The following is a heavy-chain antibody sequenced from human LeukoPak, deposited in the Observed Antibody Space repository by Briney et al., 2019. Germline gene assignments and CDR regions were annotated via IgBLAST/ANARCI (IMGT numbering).Heavy chain of an antibody. Sequence: GESLRLSCAASGFSFSSYSMNWVRQAPGKGLEWVSSISSSSSFIYYADSVKGRFTISRDNAQNSLHLQMNSLRAEETAVYYCARERGAGLSSSWIDYWGLGTLVTVSS. CDR3: ARERGAGLSSSWIDY. D-gene: IGHD6-13*01. CDR2: ISSSSSFI. CDR1: GFSFSSYS. V-gene: IGHV3-21*01. J-gene: IGHJ4*02.